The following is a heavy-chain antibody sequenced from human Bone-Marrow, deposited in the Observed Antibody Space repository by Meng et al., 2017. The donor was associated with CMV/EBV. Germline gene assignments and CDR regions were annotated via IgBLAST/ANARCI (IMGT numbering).Heavy chain of an antibody. CDR1: GFTFDDYA. CDR2: ISWNSGSI. V-gene: IGHV3-9*01. CDR3: ARHRSLDY. J-gene: IGHJ4*02. Sequence: GGSLRLSCAASGFTFDDYAMHWVRQAPGKGLEWVSGISWNSGSIGYADSVKGRFTISRDNAKNSLYLQMNSLRAEDTAVYYCARHRSLDYWGQGTLVTVSS.